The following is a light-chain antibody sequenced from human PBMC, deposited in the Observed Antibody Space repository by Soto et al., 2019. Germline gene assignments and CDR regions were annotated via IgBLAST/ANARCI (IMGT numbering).Light chain of an antibody. CDR1: QSVGSE. Sequence: EVVMTQSPATLSVSPGERATLSCRASQSVGSELAWYQQKPGQAPRLLIYGASTRSTGIPARFSGSGSGTEFTLTISSLQPDDFATYYCQQYNSYPRTFGQGTKLEIK. CDR3: QQYNSYPRT. CDR2: GAS. V-gene: IGKV3-15*01. J-gene: IGKJ2*01.